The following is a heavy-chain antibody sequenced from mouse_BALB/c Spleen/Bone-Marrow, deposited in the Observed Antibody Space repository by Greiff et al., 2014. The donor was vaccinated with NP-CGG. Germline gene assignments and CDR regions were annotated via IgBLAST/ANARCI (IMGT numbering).Heavy chain of an antibody. CDR1: GFTFSSFG. V-gene: IGHV5-17*02. J-gene: IGHJ4*01. D-gene: IGHD2-1*01. CDR3: ARCRGAYGNIRRGYAMDY. CDR2: ISSGSSTI. Sequence: EVQLVESGGGLVQPGGSRKLSCAASGFTFSSFGMHWVRQAPEKGLEWVAYISSGSSTIYYADTVKGRFTISRDNPKNTLFLQMTRLRSEDTAMYYWARCRGAYGNIRRGYAMDYWGQGTSVTVSS.